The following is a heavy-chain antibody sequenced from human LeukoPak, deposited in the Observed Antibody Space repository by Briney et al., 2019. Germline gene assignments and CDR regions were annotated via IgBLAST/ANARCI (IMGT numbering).Heavy chain of an antibody. CDR3: ARRLNTSYYDFWSGQPQHSYFDY. CDR2: INHSGST. Sequence: SETLSLTCAVYGGSFSGYYWSWIRQPPGKGLEWIGEINHSGSTNYNPSLKSRVTISVDTSKNQFSLKLSSVTAADTSVYYCARRLNTSYYDFWSGQPQHSYFDYWGQGTLVTVSS. J-gene: IGHJ4*02. D-gene: IGHD3-3*01. CDR1: GGSFSGYY. V-gene: IGHV4-34*01.